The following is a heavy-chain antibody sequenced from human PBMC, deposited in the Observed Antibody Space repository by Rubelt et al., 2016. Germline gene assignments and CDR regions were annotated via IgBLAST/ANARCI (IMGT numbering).Heavy chain of an antibody. CDR2: IYYSGST. V-gene: IGHV4-39*01. Sequence: QVQLQESGPGLVKPSETLSLTCTVSGGSISSSSYYWGWIRQPPGKGLEWIGSIYYSGSTYYNPSLKIRVPISVEASKYQFCLKVRSVTAADTAVYYCATAGGGSYYLRADFDYWGQGTLVTVSS. D-gene: IGHD1-26*01. CDR3: ATAGGGSYYLRADFDY. CDR1: GGSISSSSYY. J-gene: IGHJ4*02.